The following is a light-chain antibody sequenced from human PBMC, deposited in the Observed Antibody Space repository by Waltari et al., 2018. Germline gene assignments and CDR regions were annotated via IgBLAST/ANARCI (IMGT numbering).Light chain of an antibody. J-gene: IGKJ1*01. V-gene: IGKV3-15*01. CDR3: QQYNNWLTWT. Sequence: EGVMTQSPASLSVSPGERVTLSCRAGRSVRTNLAWYPQRPGQAPRLLIYGASTRATGIPVRFSGRGSGTEFTLTISRLHSEDLGTYYCQQYNNWLTWTVDPGTKVEI. CDR2: GAS. CDR1: RSVRTN.